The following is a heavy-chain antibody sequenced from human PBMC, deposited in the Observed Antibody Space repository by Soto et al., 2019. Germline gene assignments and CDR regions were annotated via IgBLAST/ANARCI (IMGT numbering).Heavy chain of an antibody. CDR1: GFTFSSYE. J-gene: IGHJ4*02. Sequence: GWSLRLSCAASGFTFSSYEMNWVRQAPGKGLEWVALIWYDGSKKYYADSVKVRFTISRDDSKNTLNLQMNSLRAEDTAVYHCARDLGTYPGSYFDYWGQGTLVTVSS. CDR2: IWYDGSKK. D-gene: IGHD2-15*01. V-gene: IGHV3-33*08. CDR3: ARDLGTYPGSYFDY.